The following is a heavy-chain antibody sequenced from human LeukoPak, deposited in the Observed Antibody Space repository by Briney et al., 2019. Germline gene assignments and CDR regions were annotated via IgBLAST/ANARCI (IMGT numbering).Heavy chain of an antibody. CDR2: IKQDGSEK. CDR1: GFTFSGHW. Sequence: PGGSLRLSCAASGFTFSGHWMTWVRQAPGKGLEWVANIKQDGSEKYYVDSVKGRFTISRDNAKNSVYLQMNSLRAEDTAVYYCARQLGGSGSYWGQGTLVTVSS. V-gene: IGHV3-7*01. CDR3: ARQLGGSGSY. D-gene: IGHD3-10*01. J-gene: IGHJ4*02.